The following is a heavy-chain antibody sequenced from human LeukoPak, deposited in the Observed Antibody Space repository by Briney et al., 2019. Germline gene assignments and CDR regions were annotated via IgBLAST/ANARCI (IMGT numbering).Heavy chain of an antibody. CDR1: GFTFSSYA. CDR2: ITTSGGST. Sequence: GGSLRLSCAASGFTFSSYAMCWVRQAPGKGLEWVSFITTSGGSTSYADSVKGRFTISSDNPRNTLYMQMNSLRDEDTAVYYCAIMHGYYDGSGYWVQWGQGTLVTVSS. CDR3: AIMHGYYDGSGYWVQ. D-gene: IGHD3-22*01. V-gene: IGHV3-23*01. J-gene: IGHJ4*02.